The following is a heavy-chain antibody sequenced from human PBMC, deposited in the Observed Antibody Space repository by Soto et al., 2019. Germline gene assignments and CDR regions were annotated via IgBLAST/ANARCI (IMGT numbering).Heavy chain of an antibody. J-gene: IGHJ6*03. V-gene: IGHV4-34*01. CDR2: INHSGST. CDR1: GGSFSGYY. Sequence: SETLSLTCAVYGGSFSGYYWSWIRQPPGKGLEWIGEINHSGSTNYNPSLKSRVTISVDTSKNQFSLKLSSVTAADTAVYYCASLFGVGRTTNYYYYYMDVWGKGTTVTVSS. CDR3: ASLFGVGRTTNYYYYYMDV. D-gene: IGHD3-3*01.